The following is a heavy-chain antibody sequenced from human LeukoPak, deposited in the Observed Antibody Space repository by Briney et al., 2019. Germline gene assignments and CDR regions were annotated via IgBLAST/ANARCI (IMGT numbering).Heavy chain of an antibody. Sequence: GGSLRLSCVASGVTFSSYWMHWVRQDPRKGLVWVSRINGDGRNINYADSVRGRFTISRDNAKNTLYLQMNTLRVEDTAVYYWTRDLMDYDVSTGLHHYYMDVWGQGTTVTVSS. CDR2: INGDGRNI. J-gene: IGHJ6*02. D-gene: IGHD3-9*01. CDR3: TRDLMDYDVSTGLHHYYMDV. CDR1: GVTFSSYW. V-gene: IGHV3-74*01.